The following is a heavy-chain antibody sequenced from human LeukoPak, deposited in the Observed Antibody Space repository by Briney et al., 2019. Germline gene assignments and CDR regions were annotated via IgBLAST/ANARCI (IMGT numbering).Heavy chain of an antibody. CDR3: ARVVRGLGWFDP. D-gene: IGHD3-10*01. J-gene: IGHJ5*02. V-gene: IGHV1-8*01. Sequence: KFQGRVTMTRNTSISTAYMELSSLRSDDTAVYYCARVVRGLGWFDPWGQGTLVTVSS.